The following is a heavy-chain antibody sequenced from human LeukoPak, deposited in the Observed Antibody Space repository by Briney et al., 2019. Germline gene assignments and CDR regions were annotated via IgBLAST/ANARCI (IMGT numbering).Heavy chain of an antibody. CDR1: GFTFSSYS. Sequence: GGSLRLSCAASGFTFSSYSMNWVRQAPGKGLEWVSSISSSSNYIYYADSVKGRFTISRDNAKNSLYLQMNSLRAEDTAVYYCARVGGGSQYYFDYWGQGTLVTVSS. CDR2: ISSSSNYI. CDR3: ARVGGGSQYYFDY. D-gene: IGHD1-26*01. V-gene: IGHV3-21*01. J-gene: IGHJ4*02.